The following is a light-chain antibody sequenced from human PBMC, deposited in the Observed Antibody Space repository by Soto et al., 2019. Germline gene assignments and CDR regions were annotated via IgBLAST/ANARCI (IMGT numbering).Light chain of an antibody. Sequence: EIQMTQSPSTLSASVGDGVTITCLPSQSISNRLAWYQPRPGTAPKYLIYDASTLDSGAPSRFRGSGSGTEFTLSISSLQPDDFATYYCQQYNIYPWTFGQGTKV. V-gene: IGKV1-5*01. CDR1: QSISNR. CDR3: QQYNIYPWT. J-gene: IGKJ1*01. CDR2: DAS.